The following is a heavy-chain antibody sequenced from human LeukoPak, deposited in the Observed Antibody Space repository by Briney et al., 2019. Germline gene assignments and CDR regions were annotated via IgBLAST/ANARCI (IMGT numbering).Heavy chain of an antibody. Sequence: PSETLSLTCTVSGGSISSYYWSWIRQPPGKGLEWIGYIYYSGSTNYNPSLKSRVTISVDTSKNQFSLKLSSVTAADTAVYYCARVNSSSWYGDAFDIWGQGTMVTVSS. D-gene: IGHD6-13*01. V-gene: IGHV4-59*01. CDR1: GGSISSYY. CDR2: IYYSGST. CDR3: ARVNSSSWYGDAFDI. J-gene: IGHJ3*02.